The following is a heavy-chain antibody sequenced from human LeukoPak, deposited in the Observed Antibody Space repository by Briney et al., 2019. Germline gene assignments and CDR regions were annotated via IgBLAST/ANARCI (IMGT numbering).Heavy chain of an antibody. Sequence: SGGSLRLSCAASGFTFSSYAMHWVRQAPGKGLEWVAVISYDGSNKYYADSVKGRFTISRDNAKNSLYLQMNSLRAEDTAVYYCAVVLGIFIWGQGTLVTVSS. CDR1: GFTFSSYA. V-gene: IGHV3-30*04. J-gene: IGHJ4*02. CDR2: ISYDGSNK. D-gene: IGHD2-15*01. CDR3: AVVLGIFI.